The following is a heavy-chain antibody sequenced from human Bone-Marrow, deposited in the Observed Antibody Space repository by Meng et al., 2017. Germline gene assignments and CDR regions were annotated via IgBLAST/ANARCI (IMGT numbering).Heavy chain of an antibody. CDR2: INPNSGGT. Sequence: VRLGESGAEGKKPGASVKVSCKASGYTFTGYYMHWVRQAPGQGLEWMGRINPNSGGTNYAQKFQGRVTMTRDTSISTAYMELSRLRSDDTAVYYCARVVLYDILTGYPFDYWGQGTLVTVSS. V-gene: IGHV1-2*06. J-gene: IGHJ4*02. CDR1: GYTFTGYY. D-gene: IGHD3-9*01. CDR3: ARVVLYDILTGYPFDY.